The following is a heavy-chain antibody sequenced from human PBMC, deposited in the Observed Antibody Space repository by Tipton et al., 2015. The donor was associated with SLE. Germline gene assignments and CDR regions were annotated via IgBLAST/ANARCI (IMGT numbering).Heavy chain of an antibody. V-gene: IGHV3-21*03. Sequence: SLRLSCAASGFTFSRYSMNWVRQAPGKGLEWVSSISSSGTYIYYADSLKGRLTISRDDAKNSLYLQMNSLRAEDTAVYYCARALTRGYYDSSGSVDYWGQGTLVTVSS. J-gene: IGHJ4*02. CDR2: ISSSGTYI. CDR3: ARALTRGYYDSSGSVDY. CDR1: GFTFSRYS. D-gene: IGHD3-22*01.